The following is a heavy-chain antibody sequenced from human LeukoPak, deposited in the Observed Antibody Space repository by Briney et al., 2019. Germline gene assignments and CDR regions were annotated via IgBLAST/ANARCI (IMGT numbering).Heavy chain of an antibody. CDR1: GFTFSNYG. J-gene: IGHJ4*02. CDR2: IWYDGSNK. V-gene: IGHV3-33*01. Sequence: PGGSPRLSCAASGFTFSNYGMHWVRQAPGKGLEWVAVIWYDGSNKYYADSVKGRFTISRDNSENTLYLQMNSLRGEDTAVYYCARGSGYSFANIDYWGQGTLVTVSS. CDR3: ARGSGYSFANIDY. D-gene: IGHD5-18*01.